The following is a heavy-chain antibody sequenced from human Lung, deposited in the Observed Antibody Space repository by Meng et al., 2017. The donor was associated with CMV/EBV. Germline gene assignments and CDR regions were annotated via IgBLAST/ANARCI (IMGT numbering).Heavy chain of an antibody. V-gene: IGHV1-18*01. Sequence: SVXVSXXASGYSFRTFGISWVRKAPGQGLEWMGWISAYNGNTTYTQKLQGRVTMTRDTSTRTVYMELRSLRSDDTAVYYCARDRVLRGVNGLDVWGQGTTVXVSS. D-gene: IGHD3-10*01. J-gene: IGHJ6*02. CDR2: ISAYNGNT. CDR3: ARDRVLRGVNGLDV. CDR1: GYSFRTFG.